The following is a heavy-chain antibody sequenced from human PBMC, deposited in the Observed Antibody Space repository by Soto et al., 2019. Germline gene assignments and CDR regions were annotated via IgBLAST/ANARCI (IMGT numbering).Heavy chain of an antibody. CDR1: GFTFSTYD. Sequence: EVQLVESGGGLVQPGGSLRLSCAASGFTFSTYDLHWVRQASGKGLEWVSTIRTAGDPYYPGSVKGRFTVSRENAKNSLYLQMNSLRAEDTAVYYCAAEVYSSSSFDYWGQGTLVTVSS. J-gene: IGHJ4*02. CDR3: AAEVYSSSSFDY. D-gene: IGHD6-6*01. CDR2: IRTAGDP. V-gene: IGHV3-13*05.